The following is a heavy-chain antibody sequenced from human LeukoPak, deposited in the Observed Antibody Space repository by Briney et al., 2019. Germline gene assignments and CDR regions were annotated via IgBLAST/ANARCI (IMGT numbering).Heavy chain of an antibody. D-gene: IGHD6-19*01. J-gene: IGHJ4*02. CDR2: ISYDGSNK. V-gene: IGHV3-30*03. Sequence: GGSLRLSCAASGFTFSSYGMHWVRQAPGKGLEWVAVISYDGSNKYYADSVKGRFTISRDNAKNSLYLQMNSLRAEDTAVYYCARVRGSIAVAGINYFDYWGQGTLVTVSS. CDR1: GFTFSSYG. CDR3: ARVRGSIAVAGINYFDY.